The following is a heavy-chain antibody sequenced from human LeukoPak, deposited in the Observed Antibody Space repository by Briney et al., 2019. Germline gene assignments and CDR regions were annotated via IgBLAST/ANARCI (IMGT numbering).Heavy chain of an antibody. D-gene: IGHD6-19*01. J-gene: IGHJ6*03. CDR1: GFTFSSYW. CDR2: IKQDGSEK. V-gene: IGHV3-7*01. Sequence: GGSLRLSCAASGFTFSSYWMRWVRQAPGKGLGWVANIKQDGSEKYYVDSVKGRFTISRDNAKNSLYLQMNSLRAEDTAVYYCARDRYSSGWSDYMDVWGKGTTVTVSS. CDR3: ARDRYSSGWSDYMDV.